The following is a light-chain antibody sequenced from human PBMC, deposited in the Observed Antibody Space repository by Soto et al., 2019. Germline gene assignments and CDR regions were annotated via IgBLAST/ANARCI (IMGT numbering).Light chain of an antibody. CDR1: SSNIGNNY. V-gene: IGLV1-51*01. Sequence: QSALTQPPSVSAAPGQKVTISCSGSSSNIGNNYVSWYQQLPGTAPKLLIYDNNKRPSGIPDRFSGSKSGTSATLGITGLQTGDEADYYCGTWDSSLSAYVFXTGTKVTVL. CDR3: GTWDSSLSAYV. CDR2: DNN. J-gene: IGLJ1*01.